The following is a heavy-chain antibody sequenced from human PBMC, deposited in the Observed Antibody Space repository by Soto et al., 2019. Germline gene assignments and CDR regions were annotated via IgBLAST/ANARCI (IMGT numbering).Heavy chain of an antibody. CDR1: GGTFSSYT. V-gene: IGHV1-69*08. J-gene: IGHJ4*02. CDR2: IIPILGIA. D-gene: IGHD6-19*01. CDR3: ARELLYSSGSADY. Sequence: QVQLVQSGAEVKKPGSSVKVSCKASGGTFSSYTISWVRQAPGQGLEWMGRIIPILGIANYAQKFQGRVTITADKSTSTAYMELSSLRSEDTAVYYCARELLYSSGSADYWGQGTLVTVSS.